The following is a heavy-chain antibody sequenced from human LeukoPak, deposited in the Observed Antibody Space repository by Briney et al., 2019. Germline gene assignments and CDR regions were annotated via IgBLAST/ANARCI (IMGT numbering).Heavy chain of an antibody. Sequence: GGSLRLSCAASGFTFSSYSMNWVRQAPGQGLEWVSSISSIGSYIYYADSVKGRFTISRDNAKNSLYLQMNSLRAEDTAVYYCARDYGKSGRIDSSFGYWGQGSLVTVSS. CDR1: GFTFSSYS. V-gene: IGHV3-21*01. CDR2: ISSIGSYI. D-gene: IGHD6-13*01. CDR3: ARDYGKSGRIDSSFGY. J-gene: IGHJ4*02.